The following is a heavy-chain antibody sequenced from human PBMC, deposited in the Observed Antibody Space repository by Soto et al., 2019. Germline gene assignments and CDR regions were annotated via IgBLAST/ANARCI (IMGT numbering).Heavy chain of an antibody. CDR1: GGSIKNSGYY. V-gene: IGHV4-31*03. D-gene: IGHD4-4*01. CDR2: ISYSGST. CDR3: GRDAVTKRDFYYYGMDV. J-gene: IGHJ6*02. Sequence: QVQLQESGPGLVKPSQTLSLTYTVSGGSIKNSGYYWSWIRQHPEKGLEWIGYISYSGSTDYAPSLKSRVTMSVDTSKNQFSLNLTSVTAADTAVYYCGRDAVTKRDFYYYGMDVWGRGTTVTVSS.